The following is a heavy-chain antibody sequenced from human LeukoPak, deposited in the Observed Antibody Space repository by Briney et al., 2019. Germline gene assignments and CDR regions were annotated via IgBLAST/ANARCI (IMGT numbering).Heavy chain of an antibody. CDR2: IYTSGST. J-gene: IGHJ3*02. V-gene: IGHV4-61*02. D-gene: IGHD3-3*01. CDR1: GGSISSSSYY. Sequence: PSETLSLTCTVSGGSISSSSYYWSWIRQPAGKGLEWIGRIYTSGSTNYNPSLKSRVTISVDTSKNQFSLKLSSVTAADTAVYYCARGYDFWSGYYKNAFDIWGQGTMVTVSS. CDR3: ARGYDFWSGYYKNAFDI.